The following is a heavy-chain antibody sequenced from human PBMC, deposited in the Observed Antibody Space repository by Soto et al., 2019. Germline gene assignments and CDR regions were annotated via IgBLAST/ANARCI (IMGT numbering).Heavy chain of an antibody. CDR1: GFTVSSNY. V-gene: IGHV3-66*04. Sequence: GGSLRLSCAASGFTVSSNYMSWFRKAPGKGRVWFAFIYSGGRPYYADSVKGRFTISRDNSKKPLYLQMNSLRAEDTAVYYCASHDFWSGYYFDYWGQGTLVTVSS. CDR2: IYSGGRP. J-gene: IGHJ4*02. D-gene: IGHD3-3*01. CDR3: ASHDFWSGYYFDY.